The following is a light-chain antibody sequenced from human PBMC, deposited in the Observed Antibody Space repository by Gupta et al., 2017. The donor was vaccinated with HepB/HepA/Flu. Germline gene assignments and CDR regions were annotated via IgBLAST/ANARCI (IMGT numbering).Light chain of an antibody. V-gene: IGKV4-1*01. CDR3: QQYYSTQWT. J-gene: IGKJ1*01. Sequence: IVMTQSPDSLAVSLGERATINCKSSQSVLYSSNNKNYLAWYQQKPGQPPKLLIYCASTRESGVPDRFSGSGSGTDFTLTISSLQAEDVAVYYCQQYYSTQWTFGQGTKVEIK. CDR1: QSVLYSSNNKNY. CDR2: CAS.